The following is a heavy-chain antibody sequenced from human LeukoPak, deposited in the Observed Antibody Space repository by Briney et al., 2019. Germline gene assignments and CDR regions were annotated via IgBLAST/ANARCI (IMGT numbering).Heavy chain of an antibody. J-gene: IGHJ5*02. V-gene: IGHV3-33*01. D-gene: IGHD1-1*01. CDR2: IWYDGSNK. CDR3: ARDRQLNCCDP. CDR1: GFTFSSYG. Sequence: PGGSLRLSCAASGFTFSSYGMHWVRQAPGKGLEWVAGIWYDGSNKYYADSVKGRFTISRDNSKNTLYLQMNSLRAEHTAVYYCARDRQLNCCDPWGQGTLVTVSS.